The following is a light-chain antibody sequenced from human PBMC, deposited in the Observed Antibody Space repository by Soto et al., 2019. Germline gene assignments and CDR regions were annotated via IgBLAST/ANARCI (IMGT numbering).Light chain of an antibody. CDR1: QSVATN. J-gene: IGKJ1*01. CDR2: GAS. V-gene: IGKV3-15*01. Sequence: EIVMTQSPATLSVSPGERATLSCRASQSVATNFAWFQQRPGQAPRLLIYGASTRATGIPARFSGSGSGTEFPLTISSLQSEDFAVYYCQQYNNWPPTFGQGTKVEIK. CDR3: QQYNNWPPT.